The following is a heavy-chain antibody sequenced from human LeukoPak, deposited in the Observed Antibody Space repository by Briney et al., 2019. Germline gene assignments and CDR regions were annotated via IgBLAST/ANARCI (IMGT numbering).Heavy chain of an antibody. CDR1: GGTFSSYA. CDR2: IIPIFGTA. J-gene: IGHJ3*02. CDR3: ARGGNSSVFGAFDI. Sequence: SVKVSCKASGGTFSSYAISWVRQAPGQGLEWMGGIIPIFGTANYAQKFQGRVTITADESTSTAYMELSSLRSEDTAVYYCARGGNSSVFGAFDIWGQGTMVTVSS. V-gene: IGHV1-69*13. D-gene: IGHD3-22*01.